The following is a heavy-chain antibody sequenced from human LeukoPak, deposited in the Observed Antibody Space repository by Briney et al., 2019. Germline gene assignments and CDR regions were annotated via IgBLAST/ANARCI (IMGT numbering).Heavy chain of an antibody. J-gene: IGHJ4*02. V-gene: IGHV3-21*01. Sequence: GGSLRLSCAASGFPFSTYSMNWVRQAPGKGLEWVSSISSSSTYIYYADSVKGRFTISRDNAKNSLYLQMNSLRAEDTAVYYCARGGLPAAITDYWGQGTLVTVSS. CDR3: ARGGLPAAITDY. CDR2: ISSSSTYI. D-gene: IGHD2-2*02. CDR1: GFPFSTYS.